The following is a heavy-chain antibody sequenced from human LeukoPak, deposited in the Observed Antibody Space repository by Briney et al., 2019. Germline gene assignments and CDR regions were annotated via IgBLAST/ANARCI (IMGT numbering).Heavy chain of an antibody. V-gene: IGHV3-48*04. CDR3: ARGRAPPAIVVVPAAIGH. Sequence: GGSLRLSCAASGFTFSSYWMHWVRQAPGKGLEWVSYISSSGCTIYYADSVKGRFTISRDNAKNSLYLQMNSLRAEDTAVYYCARGRAPPAIVVVPAAIGHWGQGTLVTVSS. CDR1: GFTFSSYW. CDR2: ISSSGCTI. J-gene: IGHJ4*02. D-gene: IGHD2-2*02.